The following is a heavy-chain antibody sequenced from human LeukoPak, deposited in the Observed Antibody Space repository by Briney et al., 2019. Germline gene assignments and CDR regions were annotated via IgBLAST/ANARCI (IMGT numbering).Heavy chain of an antibody. V-gene: IGHV4-59*01. D-gene: IGHD6-6*01. CDR2: IYYSGST. CDR3: ARAGPVGPYSSSSETPGSGWFDP. Sequence: SETLSLTCTVSGGSISSYYWSWIRQPPGKGLEWIGYIYYSGSTNYNPSLKSRVTISVDTSKNQFSLKLSSVTAADTAVYYCARAGPVGPYSSSSETPGSGWFDPWGQGTLVTVSS. J-gene: IGHJ5*02. CDR1: GGSISSYY.